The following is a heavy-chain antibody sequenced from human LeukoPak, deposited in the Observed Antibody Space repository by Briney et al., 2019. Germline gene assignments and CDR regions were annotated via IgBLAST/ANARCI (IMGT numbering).Heavy chain of an antibody. CDR2: IYETGSP. J-gene: IGHJ3*01. D-gene: IGHD3-9*01. Sequence: SETLSLTCSVSGGSLSSSSYYWGWIRQPPGRGLEWIGNIYETGSPNYNPSLKSRVTISVDTSKNQFSLKLSSVTAADTAVYYCVRPDDNSFDFWGQGTMVTVSS. CDR3: VRPDDNSFDF. V-gene: IGHV4-39*01. CDR1: GGSLSSSSYY.